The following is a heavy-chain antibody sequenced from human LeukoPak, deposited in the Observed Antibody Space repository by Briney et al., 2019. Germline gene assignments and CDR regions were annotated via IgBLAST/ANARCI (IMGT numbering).Heavy chain of an antibody. V-gene: IGHV3-30-3*01. D-gene: IGHD2-2*01. Sequence: GGSLRLSWVASGFTFSSYAMHWVRQAPGKGLEWVAVISYDGSNKYYADSVKGRFTISRDNSKNTLYLQMNSLRAEDTAVYYCARGYCSSTSCYGYYFDYWGQGTLVTVSS. J-gene: IGHJ4*02. CDR1: GFTFSSYA. CDR2: ISYDGSNK. CDR3: ARGYCSSTSCYGYYFDY.